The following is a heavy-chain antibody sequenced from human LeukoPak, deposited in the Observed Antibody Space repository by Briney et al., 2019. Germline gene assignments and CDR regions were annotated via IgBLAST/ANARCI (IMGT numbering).Heavy chain of an antibody. V-gene: IGHV4-4*07. CDR3: ARVFGYKWGIAAAGIWDNWFDP. CDR2: IYTSGST. Sequence: SETLSLTCTVAGGSISSYYWSWIRQPAGKGLDWIGRIYTSGSTNYNPSLKSRVTMSVDTSKNQFSLKLSSVTAADTAVYYCARVFGYKWGIAAAGIWDNWFDPWGQGTLVTVSS. CDR1: GGSISSYY. J-gene: IGHJ5*02. D-gene: IGHD6-13*01.